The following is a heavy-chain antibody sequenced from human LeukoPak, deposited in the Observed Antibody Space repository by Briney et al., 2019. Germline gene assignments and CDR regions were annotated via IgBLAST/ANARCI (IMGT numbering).Heavy chain of an antibody. D-gene: IGHD3-22*01. CDR3: ARDREYYYDSSGFQH. J-gene: IGHJ1*01. V-gene: IGHV3-21*01. CDR1: GFTFSSYS. CDR2: ISSSSSYI. Sequence: PGGSLRLSCVASGFTFSSYSMNWVRQAPGKGLEWVSSISSSSSYIYYADSVKGRFTISRDNAKNSLYLQMNSLRAEDTAVYYCARDREYYYDSSGFQHWGQGTLVTVSS.